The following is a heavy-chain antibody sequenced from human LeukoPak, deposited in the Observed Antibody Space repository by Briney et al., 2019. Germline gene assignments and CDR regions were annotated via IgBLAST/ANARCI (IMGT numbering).Heavy chain of an antibody. CDR3: AKDIAYAYDFWSGYDY. Sequence: GGSLRLSCAASGFTFDDYAMHWVRQAPGKGLEWVSGISWNSGSIGYADSVKGRFTISRDNAKNSLYLQMNSLRAEDTALYYCAKDIAYAYDFWSGYDYWGQGTLVTVSS. D-gene: IGHD3-3*01. J-gene: IGHJ4*02. CDR1: GFTFDDYA. CDR2: ISWNSGSI. V-gene: IGHV3-9*01.